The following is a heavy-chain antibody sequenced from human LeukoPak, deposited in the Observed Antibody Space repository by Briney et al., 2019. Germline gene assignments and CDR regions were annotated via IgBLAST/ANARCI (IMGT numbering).Heavy chain of an antibody. CDR2: IYYSGST. CDR3: ARDNYGDYGGAFDI. Sequence: SETLSLTCTVAGGSIRSSSYYWGWIRQPPGKGLEWIGSIYYSGSTYCNPSLKSRVTISVDTSKNQFSLKLSSVTAADTAVYYCARDNYGDYGGAFDIWGQGTMVTVSS. J-gene: IGHJ3*02. D-gene: IGHD4-17*01. V-gene: IGHV4-39*07. CDR1: GGSIRSSSYY.